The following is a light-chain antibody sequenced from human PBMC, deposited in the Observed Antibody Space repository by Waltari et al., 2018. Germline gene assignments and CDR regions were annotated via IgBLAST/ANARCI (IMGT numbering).Light chain of an antibody. CDR3: QQYYGIPYT. CDR2: WAS. Sequence: DIVMTQSPDSLAVSLGERATINCKSTQTVLYSSNNKNYLAWFQQKPGQPPKLLIYWASTRESGVPDRFNGSGSGTDFTLTISSLQAEDVAVYYCQQYYGIPYTFGQGTKLEIK. CDR1: QTVLYSSNNKNY. J-gene: IGKJ2*01. V-gene: IGKV4-1*01.